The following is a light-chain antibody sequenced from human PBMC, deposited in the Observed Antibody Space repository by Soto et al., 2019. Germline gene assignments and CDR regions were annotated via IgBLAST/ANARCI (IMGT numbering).Light chain of an antibody. V-gene: IGKV3-20*01. CDR3: QQYNNWPFS. CDR2: SSS. J-gene: IGKJ5*01. CDR1: QSISSTL. Sequence: EIELTQSPGTLSLSPGERATLSCRASQSISSTLLAWYQQKTGQAPRLLIYSSSIRATGIPDRFSATGSETDFTLTISGLQSEDSAVYFCQQYNNWPFSFGQGTRLEIK.